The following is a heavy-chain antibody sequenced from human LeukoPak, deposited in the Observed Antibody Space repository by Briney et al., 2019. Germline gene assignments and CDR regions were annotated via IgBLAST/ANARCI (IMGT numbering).Heavy chain of an antibody. D-gene: IGHD6-19*01. J-gene: IGHJ4*02. CDR3: TRTAPSIAVAGSVDY. CDR2: IRSKANSYAT. V-gene: IGHV3-73*01. Sequence: HPGGSPRLSCAASGFTFSGSAMHWVRQASGKGPEWVGRIRSKANSYATAHAASVKGRFTISRDDSKNTAYLQMNSLKTEDTAVYYCTRTAPSIAVAGSVDYWGQGTLVTVSS. CDR1: GFTFSGSA.